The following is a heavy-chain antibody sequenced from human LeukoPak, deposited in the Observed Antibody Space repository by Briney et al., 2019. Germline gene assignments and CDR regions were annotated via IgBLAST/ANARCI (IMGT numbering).Heavy chain of an antibody. CDR1: GYTLTELS. D-gene: IGHD3-3*01. V-gene: IGHV1-24*01. Sequence: GASVKVSCKVSGYTLTELSMHWVRQAPGKGLEWMGGFDPEDGETIYAQKFQGRVTMAEDTSTDTAYMELSSLRSEDTAVYYCARNLYYDFWSGYSFDYWGQGTLVTVSS. CDR3: ARNLYYDFWSGYSFDY. J-gene: IGHJ4*02. CDR2: FDPEDGET.